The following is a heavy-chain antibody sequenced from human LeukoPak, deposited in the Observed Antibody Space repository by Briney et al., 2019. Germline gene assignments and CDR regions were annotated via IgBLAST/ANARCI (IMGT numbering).Heavy chain of an antibody. CDR2: INPNSGVT. CDR3: ARGPPTRVVVITTGDFDY. J-gene: IGHJ4*02. CDR1: GYTFTGYC. V-gene: IGHV1-2*02. D-gene: IGHD3-22*01. Sequence: GASVKVSCKASGYTFTGYCIHWVRQAPGQGLEWMGWINPNSGVTKFAQKFQGRVTVTRDTSISTAYMEMRRLRPDDRAVYFCARGPPTRVVVITTGDFDYWGQGTLVTVSS.